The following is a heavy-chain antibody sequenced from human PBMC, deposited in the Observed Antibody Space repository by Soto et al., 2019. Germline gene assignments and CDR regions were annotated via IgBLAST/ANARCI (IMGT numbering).Heavy chain of an antibody. J-gene: IGHJ4*02. D-gene: IGHD5-12*01. CDR1: GFTFSTHG. Sequence: EVQLLESGGGLVQPGGSLRLSCAASGFTFSTHGMNWVRQAPGKGLEWVSGISARTVSAYYADYVKGRFTISRDNSKNTLSLQMNSLRVDDTAVYYCAKGYGYGGKSFDYWGQGTLVTVSS. CDR2: ISARTVSA. CDR3: AKGYGYGGKSFDY. V-gene: IGHV3-23*01.